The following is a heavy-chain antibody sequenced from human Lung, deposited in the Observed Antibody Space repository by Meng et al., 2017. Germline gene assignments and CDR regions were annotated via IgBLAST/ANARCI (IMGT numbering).Heavy chain of an antibody. CDR2: IRGDGGSI. J-gene: IGHJ4*02. V-gene: IGHV3-74*03. CDR3: ARESGYFEY. CDR1: GVTFRSYW. Sequence: VGVVWAGGGLVRPGGSLRLSCAASGVTFRSYWMHWVRQAPGKGLVWVSRIRGDGGSIVYADSVKGRFTISRDNAKNTLFLQMNSLRAEDTAVYYCARESGYFEYWGQGILVTVSS.